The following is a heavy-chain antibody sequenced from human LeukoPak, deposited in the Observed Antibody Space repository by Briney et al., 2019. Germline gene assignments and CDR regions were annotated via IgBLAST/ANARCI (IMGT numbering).Heavy chain of an antibody. J-gene: IGHJ4*02. CDR1: GYTFTSYG. CDR3: ARLPIRYFDWPHIDY. D-gene: IGHD3-9*01. V-gene: IGHV1-18*01. CDR2: ISAYNGNT. Sequence: VSVKVSCKASGYTFTSYGISWVRQAPGQGLEWMGWISAYNGNTNYARKLQGRVTMTTDTSTSTAYMELRSLRSDDTAVYYCARLPIRYFDWPHIDYWGQGTLVTVSS.